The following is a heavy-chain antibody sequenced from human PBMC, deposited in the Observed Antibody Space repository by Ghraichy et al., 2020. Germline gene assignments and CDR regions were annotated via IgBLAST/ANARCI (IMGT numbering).Heavy chain of an antibody. CDR1: GGSISSYY. Sequence: GSLRLSCTVSGGSISSYYWSWIRQPPGKGLEWIGYIYYSGSTNYNPSLKSRVTRSVDTSKNQFSLKLSSVTAADTAVDYCARSRDGYKRHYYYYMDVWGKGTTVTVSS. CDR3: ARSRDGYKRHYYYYMDV. D-gene: IGHD5-24*01. V-gene: IGHV4-59*01. J-gene: IGHJ6*03. CDR2: IYYSGST.